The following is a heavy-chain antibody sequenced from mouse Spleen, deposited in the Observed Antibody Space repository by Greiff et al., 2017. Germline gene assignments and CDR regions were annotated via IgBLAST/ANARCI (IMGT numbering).Heavy chain of an antibody. V-gene: IGHV3-6*01. CDR1: GYSITSGYY. J-gene: IGHJ4*01. Sequence: EVQLQESGPGLVKPSQSLSLTCSVTGYSITSGYYWNWIRQFPGNKLEWMGYISYDGSNNYNPSLKNRISITRDTSKNQFFLKLNSVTTEDTATYYCARGDSNWAMDYWGQGTSVTVSS. CDR2: ISYDGSN. CDR3: ARGDSNWAMDY. D-gene: IGHD2-5*01.